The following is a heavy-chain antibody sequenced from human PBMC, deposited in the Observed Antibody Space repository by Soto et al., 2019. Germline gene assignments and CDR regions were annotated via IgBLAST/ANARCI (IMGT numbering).Heavy chain of an antibody. CDR2: INYSGGST. CDR3: AKKYHYGSGTDLYYFEY. Sequence: EVQLLESGGGLVQPGGSLRLSCAASGFTFSNYAMSWVRQAPGKGLEWVSGINYSGGSTYYADSVKGRFIISRDNSKNALYLQMNSLRAEDTAIYYCAKKYHYGSGTDLYYFEYWGQGTLVTVSS. D-gene: IGHD3-10*01. CDR1: GFTFSNYA. V-gene: IGHV3-23*01. J-gene: IGHJ4*02.